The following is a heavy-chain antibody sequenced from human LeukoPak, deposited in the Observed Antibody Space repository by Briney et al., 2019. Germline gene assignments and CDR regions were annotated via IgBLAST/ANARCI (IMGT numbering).Heavy chain of an antibody. Sequence: SETLSLTCAVYGGSFSGYYWSWLRQPPGKGLEWIGYIYHSGSTYYNPSLKSRVTISVDRSKNQFSLKLSSVTAADTAVYYCARVLQVRYYYGMDVWGQGTTVTVSS. CDR3: ARVLQVRYYYGMDV. D-gene: IGHD3-10*01. V-gene: IGHV4-34*01. J-gene: IGHJ6*02. CDR1: GGSFSGYY. CDR2: IYHSGST.